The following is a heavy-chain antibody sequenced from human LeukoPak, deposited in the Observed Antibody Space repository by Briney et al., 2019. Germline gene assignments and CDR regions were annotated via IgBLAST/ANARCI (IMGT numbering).Heavy chain of an antibody. D-gene: IGHD3-22*01. CDR3: ARAGGGSGYYCDLDYYMDV. J-gene: IGHJ6*03. V-gene: IGHV4-59*01. Sequence: SETLSLTCTVSGGSISSYYWSWIRQPPGKGLEWIGYIYYSGSTNYNPSLKSRVTISVDTSTNQFSLKLSSVTAADTAVYYCARAGGGSGYYCDLDYYMDVWGKGTTVTVSS. CDR1: GGSISSYY. CDR2: IYYSGST.